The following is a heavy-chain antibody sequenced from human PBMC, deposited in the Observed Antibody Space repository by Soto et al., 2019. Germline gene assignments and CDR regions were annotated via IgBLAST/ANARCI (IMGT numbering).Heavy chain of an antibody. CDR3: AREGFGCRHAGGFDV. J-gene: IGHJ3*01. CDR1: GFTFRTSV. CDR2: INDNGGAT. D-gene: IGHD6-19*01. Sequence: EVQLLDSGGGLVQPGGSLRLSCAASGFTFRTSVMTWVRQAPGKGLEWVSTINDNGGATHYADSVKGRFTISRDNSRDTMFLQMNSLRAEDTAISYCAREGFGCRHAGGFDVWGQGTMVTVS. V-gene: IGHV3-23*01.